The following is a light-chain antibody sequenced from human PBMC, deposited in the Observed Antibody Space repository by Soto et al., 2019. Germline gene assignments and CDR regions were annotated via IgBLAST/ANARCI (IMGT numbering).Light chain of an antibody. J-gene: IGLJ3*02. CDR3: CSYAGRSPVV. V-gene: IGLV2-23*01. Sequence: QSALTQPASVSGSPGQSITISCSGTTSDVGGYNLVSWYQQHTAKAPKLLIYEGTQRPSGVSSRFSGSKSGNTASLTISGLQAEDEADYYCCSYAGRSPVVFGGGTKLTVL. CDR2: EGT. CDR1: TSDVGGYNL.